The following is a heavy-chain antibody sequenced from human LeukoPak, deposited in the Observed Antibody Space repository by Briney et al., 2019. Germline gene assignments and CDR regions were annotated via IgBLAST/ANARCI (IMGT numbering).Heavy chain of an antibody. CDR1: GDSIDSYY. V-gene: IGHV4-59*03. Sequence: SETLSLTCTVSGDSIDSYYWSWIRQPPGKGLEWIGVIDKSGSASYNPSLRSRVTLSVDTSKNQFSLKLSSVTAADTAVYYCVGSGGGSGGHWGQGTLVTVSS. CDR3: VGSGGGSGGH. D-gene: IGHD3-16*01. J-gene: IGHJ4*02. CDR2: IDKSGSA.